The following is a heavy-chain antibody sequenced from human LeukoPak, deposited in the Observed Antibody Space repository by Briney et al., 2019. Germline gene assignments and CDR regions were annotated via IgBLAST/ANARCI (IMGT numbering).Heavy chain of an antibody. CDR3: ARESRGILNYFDY. Sequence: ASVKVSCKASGYTFTGYYMHWVRQAPGQGLEWMGWINPDSGGPKYAQKFQGRVTMTRDTSISTAYMELSRLRSDDTAAYYCARESRGILNYFDYWGQGTLVTVS. V-gene: IGHV1-2*02. D-gene: IGHD3-22*01. J-gene: IGHJ4*02. CDR2: INPDSGGP. CDR1: GYTFTGYY.